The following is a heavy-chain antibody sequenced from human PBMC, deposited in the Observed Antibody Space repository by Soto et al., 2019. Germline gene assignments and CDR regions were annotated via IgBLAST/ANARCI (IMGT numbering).Heavy chain of an antibody. Sequence: ASVKVSCKASGYTFTGYYMHWVRQAPGQGLEWMGWINPNSGGTNYAQKFQGWVTMTRDTSISTAYMELSRLRSDDTAVYYCARDCGEDYDDGFDIWGQGTMVTVSS. D-gene: IGHD4-17*01. CDR2: INPNSGGT. CDR1: GYTFTGYY. CDR3: ARDCGEDYDDGFDI. V-gene: IGHV1-2*04. J-gene: IGHJ3*02.